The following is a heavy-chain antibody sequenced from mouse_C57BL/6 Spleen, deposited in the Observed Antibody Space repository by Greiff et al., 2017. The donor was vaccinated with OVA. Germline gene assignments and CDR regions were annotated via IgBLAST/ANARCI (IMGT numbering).Heavy chain of an antibody. Sequence: EVQVVESGGGLVQPKGSLKLSCAASGFTFNTYAMHWVRQAPGKGLEWVARIRSKSSNYATYYADSVKDRFTISRDDSQSMLYLQMNNLKTEDTAMYYGVRVYDYDDGAWFAYWGQGTLVTVSA. V-gene: IGHV10-3*01. CDR3: VRVYDYDDGAWFAY. D-gene: IGHD2-4*01. J-gene: IGHJ3*01. CDR1: GFTFNTYA. CDR2: IRSKSSNYAT.